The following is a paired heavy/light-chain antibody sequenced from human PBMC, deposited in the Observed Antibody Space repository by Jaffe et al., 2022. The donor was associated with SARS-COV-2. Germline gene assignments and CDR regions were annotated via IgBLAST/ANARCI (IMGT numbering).Heavy chain of an antibody. Sequence: VQLVQSGAEVKKPGAAVKVSCKASGYTFTSYDISWVRQATGQGLEWMGWMDTNTGKTLYARKFQGRVTMTRNFSINTAFMELSNLRFEDTAVYYCARGLFYGPGNYYWVYWGQGTLVTVSS. J-gene: IGHJ4*02. D-gene: IGHD3-10*01. CDR1: GYTFTSYD. CDR2: MDTNTGKT. CDR3: ARGLFYGPGNYYWVY. V-gene: IGHV1-8*01.
Light chain of an antibody. CDR2: KAS. V-gene: IGKV1-5*03. CDR1: QSVSTF. J-gene: IGKJ2*01. Sequence: DIQMTQSPSTLSASLGDRVTVTCRASQSVSTFLAWYQQKPGKAPKLLIFKASSLQSGVPSRFSGSGSGTEFTLTISGLQPDDFATYSCQQYNSYPYTFGQGTRLEIK. CDR3: QQYNSYPYT.